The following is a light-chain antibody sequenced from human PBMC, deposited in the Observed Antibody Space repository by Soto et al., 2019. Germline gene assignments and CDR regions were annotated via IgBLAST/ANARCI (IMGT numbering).Light chain of an antibody. J-gene: IGKJ4*01. Sequence: EIVLTQSPATLSLSPGERATLSCRASQSVSSYLAWYHQKPGQAPRLLIYDASNSATGIPARVSGSGSGTDFTLTISSLEPEDFAVYYCHQRSNWPLTFGGGNKVEIK. CDR1: QSVSSY. V-gene: IGKV3-11*01. CDR3: HQRSNWPLT. CDR2: DAS.